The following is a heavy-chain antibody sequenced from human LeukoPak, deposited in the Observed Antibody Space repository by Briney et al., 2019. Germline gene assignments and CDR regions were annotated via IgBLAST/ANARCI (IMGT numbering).Heavy chain of an antibody. CDR2: ISGSGRTT. Sequence: PGGSLRLSCAASGFSFSDYTMGWVRQAPRNGLEWVSGISGSGRTTYYADSVRGRFTISRDNSKNALYLQMNILGADDTALYYCAKDRRYDSSGFDYWGQGTLVTVSS. V-gene: IGHV3-23*01. D-gene: IGHD3-22*01. CDR1: GFSFSDYT. CDR3: AKDRRYDSSGFDY. J-gene: IGHJ4*02.